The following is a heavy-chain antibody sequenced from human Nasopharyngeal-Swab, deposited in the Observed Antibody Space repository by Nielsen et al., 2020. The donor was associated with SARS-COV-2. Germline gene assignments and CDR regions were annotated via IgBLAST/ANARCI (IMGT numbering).Heavy chain of an antibody. V-gene: IGHV1-3*01. J-gene: IGHJ5*02. Sequence: ASVKVSCKASGYTFTSYAMHWVRQAPGQRLDGMGWTNAGNGNTKYSQKFQGRVTITRDTSASTAYMELSSLRSEDTAVYYCARGYNWNDVNWFDPWGQGTLVTVSS. CDR2: TNAGNGNT. D-gene: IGHD1-1*01. CDR1: GYTFTSYA. CDR3: ARGYNWNDVNWFDP.